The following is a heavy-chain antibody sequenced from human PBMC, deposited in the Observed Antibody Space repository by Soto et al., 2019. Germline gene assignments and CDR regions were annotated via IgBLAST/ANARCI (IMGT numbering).Heavy chain of an antibody. CDR3: ARGSDGQDFGVVKVRYYYGMDV. J-gene: IGHJ6*02. V-gene: IGHV3-21*01. Sequence: GGSLRLSCAASGFTFSSYSMNWVRQAPGKGREWVSSISSSSSYIYYADSVKGRFTISRDNAKNSLYLQMNSLRAEDTAVYYCARGSDGQDFGVVKVRYYYGMDVWGQGTTVTVSS. CDR2: ISSSSSYI. CDR1: GFTFSSYS. D-gene: IGHD3-3*01.